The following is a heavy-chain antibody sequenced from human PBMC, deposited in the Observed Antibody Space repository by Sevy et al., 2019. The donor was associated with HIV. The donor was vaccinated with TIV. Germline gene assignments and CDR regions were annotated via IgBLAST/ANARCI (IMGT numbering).Heavy chain of an antibody. CDR1: GFTFSSYG. J-gene: IGHJ5*02. CDR3: AREVGDCSGGSCHNWFDP. D-gene: IGHD2-15*01. Sequence: GGSLRLSCAASGFTFSSYGMHWVRQAPGKGLEWVADIWYDGSNKYYADSVKGRFTISRDNSKNTLYLQMNSLRAEDTAVYYCAREVGDCSGGSCHNWFDPWGQGTLVTVSS. CDR2: IWYDGSNK. V-gene: IGHV3-33*01.